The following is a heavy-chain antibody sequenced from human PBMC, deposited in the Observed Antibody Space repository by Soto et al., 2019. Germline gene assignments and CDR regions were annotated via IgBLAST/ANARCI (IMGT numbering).Heavy chain of an antibody. CDR3: ASGYDYGDYVHFQH. CDR1: GGTFSSYA. Sequence: GASVKVSCKASGGTFSSYAISWVRQAPGQGLEWMGGIIPIFGTANYAQKFQGRVTMTRDTSTSTAYMELSSLRSEDTAVYYCASGYDYGDYVHFQHWGQGTLVTIAS. CDR2: IIPIFGTA. J-gene: IGHJ1*01. D-gene: IGHD4-17*01. V-gene: IGHV1-69*05.